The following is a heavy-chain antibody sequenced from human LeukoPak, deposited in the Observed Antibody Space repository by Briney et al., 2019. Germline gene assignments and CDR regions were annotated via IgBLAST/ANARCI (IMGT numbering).Heavy chain of an antibody. CDR1: GDSTSSSSHS. V-gene: IGHV4-39*01. CDR2: IYYTGRT. Sequence: SDTLSLTCTVSGDSTSSSSHSWGWIRQPPGKGLEWTGSIYYTGRTYYNPSLKSRVTISVDTSKNQFSLKLSSVTAADTAVYYCAQSLGSSNWIGNWFDPWGQGTLVTVSS. CDR3: AQSLGSSNWIGNWFDP. D-gene: IGHD6-13*01. J-gene: IGHJ5*02.